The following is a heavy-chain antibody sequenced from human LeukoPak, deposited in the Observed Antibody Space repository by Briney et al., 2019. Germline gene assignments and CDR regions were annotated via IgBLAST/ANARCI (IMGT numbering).Heavy chain of an antibody. J-gene: IGHJ6*03. CDR2: INPNSGGT. V-gene: IGHV1-2*02. Sequence: ASVKVSCKASGYTFTSYDINRVRQAPGQGLEWMGWINPNSGGTNYAQTFEGRVTMTRDTSISTVYMELRRLTSDDTAIYYCARDMDGYYYYYMDVWGKGTTVTVSS. CDR3: ARDMDGYYYYYMDV. D-gene: IGHD2-15*01. CDR1: GYTFTSYD.